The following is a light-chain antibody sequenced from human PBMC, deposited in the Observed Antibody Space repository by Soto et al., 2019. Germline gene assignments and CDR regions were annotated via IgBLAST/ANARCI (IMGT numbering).Light chain of an antibody. CDR3: QHYNSYSQT. Sequence: DIQMTQSPSTLSASVGDRVTITCRASQNINEWLAWYQQKPGKAPKFLIYDASILESGVPSRFRGSGAGTEFTLTISRLQPDDFATYYCQHYNSYSQTFGQGTKVEIK. V-gene: IGKV1-5*01. CDR2: DAS. CDR1: QNINEW. J-gene: IGKJ1*01.